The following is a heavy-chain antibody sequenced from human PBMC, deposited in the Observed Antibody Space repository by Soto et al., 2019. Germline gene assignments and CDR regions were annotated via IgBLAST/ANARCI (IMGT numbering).Heavy chain of an antibody. V-gene: IGHV3-23*01. CDR2: ISGIDGTT. D-gene: IGHD3-10*01. CDR1: GFIFSDYA. Sequence: EVQLLESGGGLTQPGGSLRLSCAASGFIFSDYAMYWVLQAPGKGLEWGSGISGIDGTTYYADSVRGRFTMSRDNSRNTIYLQMMSLRAEDTAVYYCAKVIGGSESYWGGSHYYYALDVWGQGTTVTVSS. J-gene: IGHJ6*02. CDR3: AKVIGGSESYWGGSHYYYALDV.